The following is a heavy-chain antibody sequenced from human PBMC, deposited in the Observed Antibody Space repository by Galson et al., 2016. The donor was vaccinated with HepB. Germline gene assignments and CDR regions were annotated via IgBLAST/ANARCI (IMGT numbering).Heavy chain of an antibody. J-gene: IGHJ3*02. CDR3: ARGTQALPRSTFDI. Sequence: SLRLSCATSGFTFSSYWMHWVRQAPGKGLVWVSRINSDGSSTTYADSVKGRFTISRDNAKNTLYLQMNSLRAEDTAVYYCARGTQALPRSTFDIWGQGTMVTVSP. V-gene: IGHV3-74*01. CDR2: INSDGSST. D-gene: IGHD3-10*01. CDR1: GFTFSSYW.